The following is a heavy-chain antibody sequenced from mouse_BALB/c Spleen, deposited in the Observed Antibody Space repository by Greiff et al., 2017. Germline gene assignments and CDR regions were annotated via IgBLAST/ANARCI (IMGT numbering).Heavy chain of an antibody. CDR2: IWAGGST. Sequence: VQLQQSGPGLVAPSQSLSITCTVSGFSLTSYGVHWVRQPPGKGLEWLGVIWAGGSTNYNSALMSRLSISKDNSKSQVFLKMNSLQTDDTAMYYCAREGYYGSSLAWVAYWGQGTLVTVSA. CDR1: GFSLTSYG. D-gene: IGHD1-1*01. CDR3: AREGYYGSSLAWVAY. J-gene: IGHJ3*01. V-gene: IGHV2-9*02.